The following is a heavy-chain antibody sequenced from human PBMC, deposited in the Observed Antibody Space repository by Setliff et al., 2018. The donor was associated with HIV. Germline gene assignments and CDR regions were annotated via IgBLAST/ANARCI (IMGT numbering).Heavy chain of an antibody. CDR1: GFTFSNFW. D-gene: IGHD3-3*01. Sequence: GGSLRLSCAASGFTFSNFWMHWVRQAPGKGLEWVASISPDGKRDHYVGFVKGRFTASRDNAKSSLYLQMNSLRAEDTAVYYCSRVHLRSNAVYGVVSNQFDPWCQGSLVTVSS. J-gene: IGHJ5*02. V-gene: IGHV3-7*03. CDR3: SRVHLRSNAVYGVVSNQFDP. CDR2: ISPDGKRD.